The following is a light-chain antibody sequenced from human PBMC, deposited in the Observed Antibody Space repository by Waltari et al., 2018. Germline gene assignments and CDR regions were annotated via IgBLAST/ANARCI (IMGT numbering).Light chain of an antibody. V-gene: IGKV1-9*01. CDR1: QGISSY. Sequence: DIQLTQSPSFLSASVGDRVTITCRASQGISSYLAWYQKKAGKAPKLLIYAASSLQSGVPSRFSGSGSGTEVTLTISSLQPEDIATYYCQQLNSYPRTFGQGTRVEIK. CDR3: QQLNSYPRT. J-gene: IGKJ1*01. CDR2: AAS.